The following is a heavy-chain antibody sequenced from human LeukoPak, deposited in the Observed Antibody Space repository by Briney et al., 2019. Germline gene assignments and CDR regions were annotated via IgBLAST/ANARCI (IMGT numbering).Heavy chain of an antibody. CDR1: GFTFSSYS. J-gene: IGHJ4*02. V-gene: IGHV3-21*01. D-gene: IGHD6-13*01. CDR3: ARAEGYSSSWDFDY. Sequence: GGSLRLSCAASGFTFSSYSMNWVRQAPGKGLKWVSSISSSSSYIYYADSVEGRFTISRDNAKNSLYLQMNSLRAEDTAVYYCARAEGYSSSWDFDYWGQGTLVTVSS. CDR2: ISSSSSYI.